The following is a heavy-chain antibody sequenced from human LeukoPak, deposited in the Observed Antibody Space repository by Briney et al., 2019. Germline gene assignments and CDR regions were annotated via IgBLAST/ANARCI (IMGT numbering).Heavy chain of an antibody. CDR2: INPNSGGT. J-gene: IGHJ4*02. CDR1: GYTFTGYY. Sequence: ASVKVSCKASGYTFTGYYMHWVRQAPGQGLEWMGRINPNSGGTNYAQKFQGRVTMTRDTSISTAYMELSRLRSDDTAVYYCARGSQYYYDSSGYLNFDYWGQGTLVTVSS. CDR3: ARGSQYYYDSSGYLNFDY. D-gene: IGHD3-22*01. V-gene: IGHV1-2*06.